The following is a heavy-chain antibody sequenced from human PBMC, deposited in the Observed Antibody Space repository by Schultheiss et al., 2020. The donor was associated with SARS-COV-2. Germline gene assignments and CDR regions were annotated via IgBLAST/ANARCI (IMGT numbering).Heavy chain of an antibody. CDR3: ARDGYATYYYGMDV. Sequence: SVKVSCKASGGTFSSYAISWVRQAPGQGLEWMGRIIPILGIANYAQKFQGRVTMTRDTSTSTVYMELSSLRSEDTAVYYCARDGYATYYYGMDVWGQGTTVTVSS. CDR2: IIPILGIA. J-gene: IGHJ6*02. D-gene: IGHD5-12*01. CDR1: GGTFSSYA. V-gene: IGHV1-69*04.